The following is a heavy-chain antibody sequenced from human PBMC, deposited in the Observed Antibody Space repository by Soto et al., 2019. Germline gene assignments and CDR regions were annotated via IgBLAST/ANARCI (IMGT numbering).Heavy chain of an antibody. D-gene: IGHD5-18*01. V-gene: IGHV4-59*02. CDR1: GGSVSSYS. CDR2: VYYSGST. CDR3: ASSPPAMVAPNI. J-gene: IGHJ4*02. Sequence: LSLTCTVSGGSVSSYSWTWVRQPPGKGLEWIGYVYYSGSTHYNPSLKSRVTISLDTSKNQFSLKLTSVTAADTAMYFCASSPPAMVAPNIWGQGTLVTVSS.